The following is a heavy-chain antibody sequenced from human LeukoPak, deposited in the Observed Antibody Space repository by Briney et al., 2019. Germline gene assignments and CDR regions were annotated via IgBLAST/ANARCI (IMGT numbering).Heavy chain of an antibody. CDR2: VYRSGST. CDR3: ARMCVGATGCFDP. D-gene: IGHD1-26*01. V-gene: IGHV4-38-2*02. Sequence: SETLSLTCTVSGYSITPGYYWAWIRQPPGKGLEWIGSVYRSGSTYYNSSLKSRVTISVETSKNQFSLKLSSVTAADTAVYYCARMCVGATGCFDPWGQGTLVTVSS. CDR1: GYSITPGYY. J-gene: IGHJ5*02.